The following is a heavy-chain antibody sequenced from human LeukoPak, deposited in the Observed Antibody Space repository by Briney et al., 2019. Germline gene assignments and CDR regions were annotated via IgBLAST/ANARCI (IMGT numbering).Heavy chain of an antibody. J-gene: IGHJ6*04. Sequence: GASVKVSCKASGYTFTSYDINWVRQATRQGLEWMGWMNPNSSNTGYAQKFQGRVTMTRNTSIRTAYMELGRLRSEDTAVYYCATDAGIVGAPSVRDVWGKGTTVTVSS. CDR3: ATDAGIVGAPSVRDV. CDR1: GYTFTSYD. V-gene: IGHV1-8*01. CDR2: MNPNSSNT. D-gene: IGHD1-26*01.